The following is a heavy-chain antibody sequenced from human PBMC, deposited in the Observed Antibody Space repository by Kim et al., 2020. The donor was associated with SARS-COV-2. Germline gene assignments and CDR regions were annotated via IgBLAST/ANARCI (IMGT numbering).Heavy chain of an antibody. V-gene: IGHV3-15*01. Sequence: KPDGRTTDYAAPVKGRFTISRDDSKNTLYLQMNSLKTEDTAVYYCTSSGYWGQGTLVTVSS. J-gene: IGHJ4*02. CDR2: KPDGRTT. CDR3: TSSGY.